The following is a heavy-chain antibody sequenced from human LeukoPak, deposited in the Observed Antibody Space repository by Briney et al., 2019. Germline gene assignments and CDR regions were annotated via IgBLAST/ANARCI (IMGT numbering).Heavy chain of an antibody. Sequence: GGSLRLSCAASGFTFSDYALNWVRQAPGKGLEWVSFITTSGGASYYADSVKGRFTVSRDNSKNTLFLQMSGLRAEDTAVYYCAKGTAVTTFFDSWGQGALVAVSS. V-gene: IGHV3-23*01. D-gene: IGHD4-17*01. CDR2: ITTSGGAS. CDR1: GFTFSDYA. CDR3: AKGTAVTTFFDS. J-gene: IGHJ4*02.